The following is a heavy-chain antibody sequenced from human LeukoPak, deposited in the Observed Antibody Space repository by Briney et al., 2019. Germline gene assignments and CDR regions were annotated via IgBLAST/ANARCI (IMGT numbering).Heavy chain of an antibody. CDR3: ARVNWNDYLFTFDY. CDR1: GDSVSSNSAA. J-gene: IGHJ4*02. Sequence: SQTLSLTCAISGDSVSSNSAAWNWIRQSPSRGLEWLGRTYYRSDWYKDYAVSLKSRITINADTSKNEFSLQLNSVTPEDTAVYYCARVNWNDYLFTFDYWGQGTLVTVSS. CDR2: TYYRSDWYK. V-gene: IGHV6-1*01. D-gene: IGHD1-1*01.